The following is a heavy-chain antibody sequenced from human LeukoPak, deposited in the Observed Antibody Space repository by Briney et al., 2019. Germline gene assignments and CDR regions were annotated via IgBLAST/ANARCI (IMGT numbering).Heavy chain of an antibody. CDR1: GGTFSSYA. D-gene: IGHD3-16*02. J-gene: IGHJ4*02. CDR2: IIPIFGTA. Sequence: GASVKVSCKASGGTFSSYAISWVRQAPGQGLEWMGGIIPIFGTANYAQKFQGRVTITADESTSTAYMELSSLRSEDTAVYYCARGANYDYVWGSYRGIYYFDCWGQGTLVTVSS. V-gene: IGHV1-69*01. CDR3: ARGANYDYVWGSYRGIYYFDC.